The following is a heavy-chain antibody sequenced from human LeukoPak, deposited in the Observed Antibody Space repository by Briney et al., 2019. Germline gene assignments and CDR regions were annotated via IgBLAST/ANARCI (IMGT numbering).Heavy chain of an antibody. CDR3: AKDSGGGWFDYYYGMDV. D-gene: IGHD6-19*01. J-gene: IGHJ6*02. Sequence: PGGSLRLSCAASRFTFNRYWMSWVRQAPGKGLEWVANIKEDGSEKNYVDSMKGRITISRDNAKNSLYLQMNSLRVEDMAVYYCAKDSGGGWFDYYYGMDVWGQGTTVTVSS. CDR2: IKEDGSEK. V-gene: IGHV3-7*03. CDR1: RFTFNRYW.